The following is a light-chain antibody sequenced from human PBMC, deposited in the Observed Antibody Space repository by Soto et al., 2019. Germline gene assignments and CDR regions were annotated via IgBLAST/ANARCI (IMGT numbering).Light chain of an antibody. CDR1: TSDVGGYKS. J-gene: IGLJ2*01. V-gene: IGLV2-14*01. CDR2: DVN. CDR3: SSYTSSATLGV. Sequence: QSVLTQPASLSGSPGQSITISCIGVTSDVGGYKSVSWYQQFPGKAPKLIVYDVNKRPSGISNRFSGSKSGYTASLTISGLQAEDEADYYCSSYTSSATLGVFGGGTKVTVL.